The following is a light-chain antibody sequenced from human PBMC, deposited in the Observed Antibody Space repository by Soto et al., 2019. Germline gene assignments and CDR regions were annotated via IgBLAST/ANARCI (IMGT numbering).Light chain of an antibody. CDR1: SSDVGGYNY. CDR2: DVS. Sequence: QSALTQPSSVSGSPGQSITISCTGTSSDVGGYNYVSWYQQHPGKAPKLMIDDVSNRPSGVSNRFSGSKSGNTASLTISGLQAEDEADYYCSSYPSSTFEVFGGGTKLTVL. V-gene: IGLV2-14*01. CDR3: SSYPSSTFEV. J-gene: IGLJ2*01.